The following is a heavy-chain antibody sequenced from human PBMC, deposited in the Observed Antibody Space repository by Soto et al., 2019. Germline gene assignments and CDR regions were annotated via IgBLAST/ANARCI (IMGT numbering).Heavy chain of an antibody. CDR1: GFTFSTYD. V-gene: IGHV3-48*02. D-gene: IGHD3-16*01. Sequence: GESLKISCTGSGFTFSTYDMHWVRQAPGKGLEWVSFISSSSNTVNYADSVRGRFTISRDNAQNSLYLQMNSLRDDDTAMYYCVKGGWGDFWGQGTLVTVSS. CDR3: VKGGWGDF. CDR2: ISSSSNTV. J-gene: IGHJ4*01.